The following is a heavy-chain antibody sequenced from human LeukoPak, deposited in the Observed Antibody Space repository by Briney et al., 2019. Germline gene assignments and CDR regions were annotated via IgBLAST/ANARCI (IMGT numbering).Heavy chain of an antibody. CDR3: ARTAAREYYYYMDV. J-gene: IGHJ6*03. V-gene: IGHV1-2*02. CDR2: INPNSGGT. D-gene: IGHD1-26*01. CDR1: GYTFTGYY. Sequence: ASVKVSCKASGYTFTGYYMHWVRQAPGQGLEWMGWINPNSGGTNYAQKFQGRVTMTRDTSISTAYMELSRLRSDDTAVYYCARTAAREYYYYMDVWGKGTTVTVSS.